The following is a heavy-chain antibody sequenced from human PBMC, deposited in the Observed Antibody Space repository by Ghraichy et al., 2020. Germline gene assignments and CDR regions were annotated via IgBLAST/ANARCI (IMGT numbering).Heavy chain of an antibody. CDR3: ARVDIGTAGNYDY. D-gene: IGHD6-13*01. J-gene: IGHJ4*02. Sequence: GGSLRLSCAASGFTFSNYWMNWVRQAPGKGLEWVAKIKQDGREKNYVDSVKGRFTISRDNAKNSLYLQMNSLRGEDTAVYYCARVDIGTAGNYDYWGQGTLVTVSS. V-gene: IGHV3-7*03. CDR1: GFTFSNYW. CDR2: IKQDGREK.